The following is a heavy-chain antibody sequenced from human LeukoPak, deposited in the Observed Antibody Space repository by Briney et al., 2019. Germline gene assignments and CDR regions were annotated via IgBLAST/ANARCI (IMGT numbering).Heavy chain of an antibody. Sequence: SETLSLTCTVSGVSISSSSYYWGWIRQPPGKGLEWIGSIYYSGSTYYNPSLKSRVTISVDTSKNQFSLKLSSVTAADTAVYYCARGAEVKNTAKKWFDPWGQGTLVTVSS. D-gene: IGHD5-18*01. CDR3: ARGAEVKNTAKKWFDP. CDR1: GVSISSSSYY. CDR2: IYYSGST. V-gene: IGHV4-39*07. J-gene: IGHJ5*02.